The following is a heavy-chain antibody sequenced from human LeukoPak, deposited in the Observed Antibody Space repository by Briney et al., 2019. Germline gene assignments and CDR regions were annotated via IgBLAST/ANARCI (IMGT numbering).Heavy chain of an antibody. Sequence: PGRSLRLSCAASGFTFSSYAMHWVRQAPGKGLEWVAVISYDGSNKYYADSVKGRFTISRDNAKNSLYLQMNSLRAEDTAVYYCARALYYDSSGYLYYFDYWGQGTLVTVSS. V-gene: IGHV3-30-3*01. CDR1: GFTFSSYA. CDR2: ISYDGSNK. J-gene: IGHJ4*02. CDR3: ARALYYDSSGYLYYFDY. D-gene: IGHD3-22*01.